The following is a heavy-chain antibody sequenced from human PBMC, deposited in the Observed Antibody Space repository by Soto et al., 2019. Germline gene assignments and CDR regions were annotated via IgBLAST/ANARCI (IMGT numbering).Heavy chain of an antibody. J-gene: IGHJ6*03. CDR1: GGSISSGDYY. V-gene: IGHV4-30-4*01. D-gene: IGHD3-3*02. Sequence: SETLSLTCTVSGGSISSGDYYWSWIRQPPGKGLEWIGYIYYSGSTYYNPSLMSRVTVSVDTSKNQFSVRLTSVTAADTAVYYCARHLWSGYYIDYYMDVWGKGTTVTVSS. CDR2: IYYSGST. CDR3: ARHLWSGYYIDYYMDV.